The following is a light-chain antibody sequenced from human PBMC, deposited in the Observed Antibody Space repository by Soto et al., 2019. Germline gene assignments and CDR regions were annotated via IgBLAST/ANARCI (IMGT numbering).Light chain of an antibody. Sequence: EIVMTQSPATLSVSPGERATLSCRASHRVSSYLAWYQQKPGQAPRLLIYDASKRATGIPARFSGSGSGTDFTLTISSLEPEDFAVYYCQQRSNWPRTFGQGTKVDIK. CDR1: HRVSSY. CDR2: DAS. V-gene: IGKV3-11*01. J-gene: IGKJ1*01. CDR3: QQRSNWPRT.